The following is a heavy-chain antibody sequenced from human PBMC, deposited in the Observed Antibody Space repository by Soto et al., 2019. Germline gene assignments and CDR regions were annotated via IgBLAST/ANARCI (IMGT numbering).Heavy chain of an antibody. Sequence: SVKGSCKASGGTFSSYRINWGRQAPGQGLEWVGGIVPIYRTADYAQKFQGRVTITADESARTAYLEVRSLKSQDTAVYYCARDSGAKLSSSWGQGTLVTVS. V-gene: IGHV1-69*01. CDR1: GGTFSSYR. D-gene: IGHD6-13*01. CDR3: ARDSGAKLSSS. CDR2: IVPIYRTA. J-gene: IGHJ4*02.